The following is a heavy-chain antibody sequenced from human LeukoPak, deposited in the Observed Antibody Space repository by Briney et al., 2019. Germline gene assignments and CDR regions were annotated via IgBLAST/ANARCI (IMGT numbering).Heavy chain of an antibody. CDR1: GYTFTSYA. J-gene: IGHJ4*02. CDR3: TRGLLWFGELSPPGY. Sequence: ASVKVSCKASGYTFTSYAMHWVRQAPGQRLEWMGWINAGNDNTKYSQKFQGSVTITRDTSASTVYMELSSLRSEDTAVYYCTRGLLWFGELSPPGYWGQGTLVTVSS. V-gene: IGHV1-3*01. CDR2: INAGNDNT. D-gene: IGHD3-10*01.